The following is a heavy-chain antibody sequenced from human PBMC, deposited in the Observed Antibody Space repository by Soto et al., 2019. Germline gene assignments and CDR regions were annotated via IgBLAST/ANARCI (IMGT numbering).Heavy chain of an antibody. CDR1: GFTFSSYA. CDR3: TKTGTLLTGNNWFDR. J-gene: IGHJ5*02. D-gene: IGHD3-9*01. V-gene: IGHV3-23*01. CDR2: IGVDGRRT. Sequence: PGGSLRLSCAASGFTFSSYAMTWVRQAPGKGLEWVSGIGVDGRRTYYADSVKGRFTISRDNSENTLYLQMSSLRADDTAVYYCTKTGTLLTGNNWFDRWGQGTLVTVSS.